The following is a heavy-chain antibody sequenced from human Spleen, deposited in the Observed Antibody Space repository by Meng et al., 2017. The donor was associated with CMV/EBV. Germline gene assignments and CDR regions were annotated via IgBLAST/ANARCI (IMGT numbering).Heavy chain of an antibody. J-gene: IGHJ6*02. V-gene: IGHV3-30*14. CDR3: AREFIALAGSTTGRYGMDV. CDR1: GFTLSTYA. Sequence: GGSLRLSCAASGFTLSTYAMHWLRQAPGKGPEWVALITYDGSNEQYADSVKGRFTISRDNSKNTLYLQMNSLRTDDTAVYYCAREFIALAGSTTGRYGMDVWGQGTTVTVSS. D-gene: IGHD6-19*01. CDR2: ITYDGSNE.